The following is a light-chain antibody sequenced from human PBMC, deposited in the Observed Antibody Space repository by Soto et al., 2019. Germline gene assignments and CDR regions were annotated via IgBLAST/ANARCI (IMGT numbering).Light chain of an antibody. V-gene: IGKV3-20*01. Sequence: VLTQSPGTLSLSPGERATLSCRASQSVSSSYLAWYQQKPGQAPRLLIYGASSRHTGIPDRFSGSGSGTDFTLTISRLQPEDFAVYYCQQYCSSPLTFGGGTKVDIK. CDR1: QSVSSSY. CDR2: GAS. J-gene: IGKJ4*02. CDR3: QQYCSSPLT.